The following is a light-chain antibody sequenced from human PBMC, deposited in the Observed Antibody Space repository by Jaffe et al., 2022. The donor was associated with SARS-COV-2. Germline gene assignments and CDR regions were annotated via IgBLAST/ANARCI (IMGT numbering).Light chain of an antibody. CDR2: WAA. V-gene: IGKV4-1*01. CDR3: QQYYSTPLT. J-gene: IGKJ4*01. Sequence: DIVMTQSPDSLAVSLGERATINCRSSQSVLYSSNNKNYFAWYQQKPGQAPKLLISWAAARESGVPDRFSGSGSGTDFTLTISSLQAEDVAVYYCQQYYSTPLTFGGGTKVEIK. CDR1: QSVLYSSNNKNY.